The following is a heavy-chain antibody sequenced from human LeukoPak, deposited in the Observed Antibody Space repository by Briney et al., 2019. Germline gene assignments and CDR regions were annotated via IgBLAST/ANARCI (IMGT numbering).Heavy chain of an antibody. CDR1: GGSISSSSYY. CDR3: ARAGPFYYYMGV. Sequence: KTSETLSLTRTVSGGSISSSSYYWGWIRQPPGKGLEWIGSIYYSGSTYYNPSLKSRVIISVDTSKNQFSLKLSSVTAADTAVYYCARAGPFYYYMGVWGKGTTVTVSS. V-gene: IGHV4-39*01. CDR2: IYYSGST. J-gene: IGHJ6*03.